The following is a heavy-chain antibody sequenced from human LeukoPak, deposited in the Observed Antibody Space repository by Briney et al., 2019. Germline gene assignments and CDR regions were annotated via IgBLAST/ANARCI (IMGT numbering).Heavy chain of an antibody. CDR1: GFTFSSYS. J-gene: IGHJ4*02. CDR2: ISSSSSYI. Sequence: GGSLRLSCAASGFTFSSYSMNWVRQAPGKGLEWVSSISSSSSYIYYADSVKGRFTISRDNSKDTLYLQMNSLRTEDTAVYYCAKVWCSSTTCYFDYWGQGTLVTVSS. D-gene: IGHD2-2*01. V-gene: IGHV3-21*01. CDR3: AKVWCSSTTCYFDY.